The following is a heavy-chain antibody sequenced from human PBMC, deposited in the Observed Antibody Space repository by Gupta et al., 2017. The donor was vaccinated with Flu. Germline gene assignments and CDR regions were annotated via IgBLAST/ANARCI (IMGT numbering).Heavy chain of an antibody. CDR3: ARVRLLVSGGRSSRAGRIDL. Sequence: QVQLQQWGAGLLKPSETLSLTCAVYGGSFSGYYWSWIRQPPGKGLEWIGEINHSGSTNYNPSLKSRVTISLDTSKNQFSRKLSSVTAADTAVYYCARVRLLVSGGRSSRAGRIDLWCRGTLVTVSS. V-gene: IGHV4-34*01. CDR2: INHSGST. D-gene: IGHD2-15*01. J-gene: IGHJ2*01. CDR1: GGSFSGYY.